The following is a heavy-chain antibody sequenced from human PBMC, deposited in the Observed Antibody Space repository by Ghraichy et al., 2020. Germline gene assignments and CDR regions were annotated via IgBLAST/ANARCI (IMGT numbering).Heavy chain of an antibody. V-gene: IGHV3-33*01. Sequence: LSLTCAASGFTFSSYGMHWVRQAPGKGLEWVAVIWYDGSNKYYADSVKGRFTISRDNSKNTLYLQMNSLRAEDTAVYYCARDKMCSSTSCYNRYFDLWGRGTLVTVSS. CDR1: GFTFSSYG. CDR2: IWYDGSNK. D-gene: IGHD2-2*02. CDR3: ARDKMCSSTSCYNRYFDL. J-gene: IGHJ2*01.